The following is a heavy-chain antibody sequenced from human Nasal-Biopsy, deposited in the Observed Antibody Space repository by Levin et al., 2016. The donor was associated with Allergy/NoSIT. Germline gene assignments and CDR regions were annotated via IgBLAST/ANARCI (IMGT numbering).Heavy chain of an antibody. CDR3: AEGGISPPRAAS. Sequence: GGSLRLSCAASGFTFNDAWMSWVRQAPGKGLEWVSRISSSDGNTDYADSVKGRFTISRDNSKNTLYLQMSSLRAEDTAVYYCAEGGISPPRAASWGQGTLVTVSS. V-gene: IGHV3-23*01. CDR1: GFTFNDAW. CDR2: ISSSDGNT. J-gene: IGHJ5*02. D-gene: IGHD3-3*02.